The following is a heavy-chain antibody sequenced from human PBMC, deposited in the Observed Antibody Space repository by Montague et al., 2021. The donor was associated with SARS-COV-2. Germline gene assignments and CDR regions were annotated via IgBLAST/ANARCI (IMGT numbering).Heavy chain of an antibody. J-gene: IGHJ3*02. CDR2: IYHSGTT. V-gene: IGHV4-38-2*02. Sequence: SETLSLTCTVSGFSIGSGDYWGWILQPPGKGLEWIGSIYHSGTTXXNPSLQSRLTMSIDTFTNQFSLMLTSVTAADAAVFFCVREKAGGLRDVFDIWGQGTTVTVSS. CDR3: VREKAGGLRDVFDI. CDR1: GFSIGSGDY.